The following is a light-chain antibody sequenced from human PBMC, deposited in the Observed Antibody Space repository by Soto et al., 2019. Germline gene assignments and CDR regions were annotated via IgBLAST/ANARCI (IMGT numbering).Light chain of an antibody. CDR3: FSYATNTTFWA. Sequence: QPVRTQPASVSGSPGQSITISCTGTSSDIGNYNLVSWYQQYPGKAPKLIIYEGFKRPSGVSDRFSGSKLDNTASLTISGLQAEDEADYYCFSYATNTTFWAFGGGTKVTVL. CDR1: SSDIGNYNL. V-gene: IGLV2-23*01. J-gene: IGLJ3*02. CDR2: EGF.